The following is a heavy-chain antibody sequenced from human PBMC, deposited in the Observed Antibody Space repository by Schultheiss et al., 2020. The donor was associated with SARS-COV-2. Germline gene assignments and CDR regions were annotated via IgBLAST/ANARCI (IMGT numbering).Heavy chain of an antibody. V-gene: IGHV1-46*01. J-gene: IGHJ5*02. CDR1: GYTFTGYY. CDR3: ARDSPDGYGWFDP. Sequence: ASVKVSCKASGYTFTGYYMHWVRQAPGQGLEWMGIINPSGGSTSYAQKFQGRVTMTRDTSTSTVYMELSSLRSEDTAVYYCARDSPDGYGWFDPWGQGTLVTVSS. D-gene: IGHD5-24*01. CDR2: INPSGGST.